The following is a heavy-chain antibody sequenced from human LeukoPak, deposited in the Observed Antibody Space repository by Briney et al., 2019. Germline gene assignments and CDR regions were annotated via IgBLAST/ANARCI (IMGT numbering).Heavy chain of an antibody. V-gene: IGHV1-8*03. CDR1: GYTFTSYD. D-gene: IGHD3-22*01. CDR3: ARVLLESDSSGYYYGIDY. Sequence: GASVKVSCKASGYTFTSYDINWVRQATGQGLEWMGWMNPNSGNTGYAQKFQGRVTITRNTSINTAYMELSSLRSEDTAVYYCARVLLESDSSGYYYGIDYWGQGTLVTVSS. CDR2: MNPNSGNT. J-gene: IGHJ4*02.